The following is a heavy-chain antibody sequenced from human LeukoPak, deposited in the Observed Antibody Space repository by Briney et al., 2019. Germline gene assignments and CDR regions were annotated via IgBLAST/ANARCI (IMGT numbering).Heavy chain of an antibody. Sequence: PGGSLRLSCAASGFTLSSYWIHWVRQAPGEGLVWVSRINTDGSRTDYADSVKGRFTISRDNTKNTVDLQMNSLRAEDTAVYYCARDFEAPSNCWGQGTLVTVSS. V-gene: IGHV3-74*01. J-gene: IGHJ4*02. CDR3: ARDFEAPSNC. CDR2: INTDGSRT. CDR1: GFTLSSYW. D-gene: IGHD3-9*01.